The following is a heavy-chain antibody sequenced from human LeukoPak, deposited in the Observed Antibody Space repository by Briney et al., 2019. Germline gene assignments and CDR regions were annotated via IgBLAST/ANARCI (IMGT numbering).Heavy chain of an antibody. D-gene: IGHD3-10*01. J-gene: IGHJ4*02. Sequence: PGGSLRLSCAAPGFTFSSYSMNGVRQAPGKGLEWVSYISSSSSTIYYADSVKGRFTISRDNAKNSLYLQMNSLRAEDTAVYYCARVWRWFGEEGFDYWGQGTLVTVSS. CDR2: ISSSSSTI. V-gene: IGHV3-48*01. CDR1: GFTFSSYS. CDR3: ARVWRWFGEEGFDY.